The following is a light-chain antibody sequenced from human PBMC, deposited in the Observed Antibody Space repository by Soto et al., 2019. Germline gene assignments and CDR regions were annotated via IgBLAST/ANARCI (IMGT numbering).Light chain of an antibody. CDR2: EVS. V-gene: IGLV2-14*01. Sequence: QSALTQPASVSGSPGQSITISCTGTSSDVGGYNYVSWYQQHPGKAPKLMIYEVSNRPSGVSNRVSGSKSGNTAALTLSGLQAEAEADYYCSSYTSSSTPLVFGGGTKLTVL. J-gene: IGLJ2*01. CDR1: SSDVGGYNY. CDR3: SSYTSSSTPLV.